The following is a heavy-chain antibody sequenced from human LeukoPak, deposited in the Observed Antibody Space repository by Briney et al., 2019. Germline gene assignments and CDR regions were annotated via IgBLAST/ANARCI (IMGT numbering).Heavy chain of an antibody. D-gene: IGHD3-22*01. CDR2: IYYSGST. Sequence: SETLSLTCTVSGGSISSHYWSWIRQPPGKGLEWIGYIYYSGSTNYNPSLKSRVTISVDTSKNQFSLKLSSVTAADTAVYYCARVPWGGYYFDSSAYYWGQGTLVTVSS. J-gene: IGHJ4*02. CDR3: ARVPWGGYYFDSSAYY. V-gene: IGHV4-59*11. CDR1: GGSISSHY.